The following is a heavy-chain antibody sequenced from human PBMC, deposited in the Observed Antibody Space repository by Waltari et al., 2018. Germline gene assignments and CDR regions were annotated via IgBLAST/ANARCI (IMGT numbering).Heavy chain of an antibody. D-gene: IGHD2-15*01. CDR2: VHRRGRT. Sequence: QLQQSRPGLLKPSESLSLTCAVSGDSISSNYFGSSVRQSPGKGLEWIGQVHRRGRTNYNPSLASRVTISIDTSNKQFSLRVPSPTAADTAMYYCARDRGRGLYLDSWSQGTLVTVSP. V-gene: IGHV4-4*02. CDR3: ARDRGRGLYLDS. CDR1: GDSISSNYF. J-gene: IGHJ4*02.